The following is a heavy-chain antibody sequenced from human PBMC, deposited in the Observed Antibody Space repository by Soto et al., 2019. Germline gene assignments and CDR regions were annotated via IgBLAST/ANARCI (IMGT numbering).Heavy chain of an antibody. CDR3: ASGSSGWYLDFDH. J-gene: IGHJ4*02. D-gene: IGHD6-19*01. CDR2: IYYSGST. V-gene: IGHV4-61*01. Sequence: SETLSLTCTVSGGSVNSGSYYWSWIRQPPGKGLEWIGYIYYSGSTNYNPSLKSRVTISVDTSKNQFSLKLSSVTAADTAVYYCASGSSGWYLDFDHWGQGTLVTVSS. CDR1: GGSVNSGSYY.